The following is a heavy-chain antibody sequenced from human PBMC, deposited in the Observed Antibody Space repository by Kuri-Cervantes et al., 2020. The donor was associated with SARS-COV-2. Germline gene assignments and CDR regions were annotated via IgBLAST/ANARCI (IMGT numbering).Heavy chain of an antibody. J-gene: IGHJ3*02. CDR3: AHYVEMATSDAFDI. D-gene: IGHD5-24*01. Sequence: SVKVSCKASGGTFSSYAISWVRQAPGLGLEWMGGIIPIFGIANYAQKFQGRVTITADKSTSTAYMELSSLRSEDTAVYYCAHYVEMATSDAFDIWGQGTMVTVSS. V-gene: IGHV1-69*10. CDR2: IIPIFGIA. CDR1: GGTFSSYA.